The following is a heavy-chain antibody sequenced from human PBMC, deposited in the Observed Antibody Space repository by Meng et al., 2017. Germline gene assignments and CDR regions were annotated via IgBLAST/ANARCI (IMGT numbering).Heavy chain of an antibody. CDR2: ISAYNGST. CDR3: ARDPRITGTTLPDY. V-gene: IGHV1-18*01. D-gene: IGHD1-7*01. Sequence: VQVVPSVAEVKKPGAPVKVSCKASGYNFTSYGISWVRQASGQGLEWMGWISAYNGSTNYAQKLQGRVTMTTDTSTSTAYMELRSLRSDDTAVYYCARDPRITGTTLPDYWGQGTLVTVSS. CDR1: GYNFTSYG. J-gene: IGHJ4*02.